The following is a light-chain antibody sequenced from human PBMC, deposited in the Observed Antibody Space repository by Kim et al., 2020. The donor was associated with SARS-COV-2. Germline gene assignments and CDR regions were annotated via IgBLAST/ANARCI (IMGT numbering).Light chain of an antibody. Sequence: PGESATHSCRASQNIDTFLAWYQQRPGQAPRLLVYDASNRATGVPDRFSGSGSGTDFTLTISSLEPEDFSIYYCQQRNSWPPAVTFGGGTKVDIK. CDR3: QQRNSWPPAVT. V-gene: IGKV3-11*01. CDR1: QNIDTF. J-gene: IGKJ4*01. CDR2: DAS.